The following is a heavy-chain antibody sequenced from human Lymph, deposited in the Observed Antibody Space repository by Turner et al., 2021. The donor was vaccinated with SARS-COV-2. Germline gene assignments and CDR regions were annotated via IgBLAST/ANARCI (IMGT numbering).Heavy chain of an antibody. Sequence: EVQLVESGGGLSQPGGYLRVPFAASEFTVSSNYMSWVRPVPGKGLEWVSIIYSGGSTFYADSVKGRFTISRDNSKSTLYLQMNSLRAEDTAVYYCARLLPYGDYFDYWGQGTLVTVSS. CDR3: ARLLPYGDYFDY. V-gene: IGHV3-53*01. CDR2: IYSGGST. J-gene: IGHJ4*02. D-gene: IGHD4-17*01. CDR1: EFTVSSNY.